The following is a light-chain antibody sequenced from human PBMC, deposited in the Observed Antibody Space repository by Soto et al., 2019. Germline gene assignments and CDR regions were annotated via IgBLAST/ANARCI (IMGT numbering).Light chain of an antibody. CDR2: AAS. J-gene: IGKJ1*01. CDR1: QSISSY. Sequence: DIQMTQSPSSLSASVGDRVTITCRASQSISSYLNWYQQKPGKAPKVLIYAASSLQSGIPSRFSGSGSGTDFTLTISNLEPEDFAVYYCQQHSHWPPWTFGQGTRVEIQ. V-gene: IGKV1-39*01. CDR3: QQHSHWPPWT.